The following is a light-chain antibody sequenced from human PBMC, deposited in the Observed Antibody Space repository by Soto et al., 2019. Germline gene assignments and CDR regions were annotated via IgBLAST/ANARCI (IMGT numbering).Light chain of an antibody. J-gene: IGKJ1*01. Sequence: EIVLTQSPATLSLSPGERATLSCRASQSVSSYLAWYQQKPGQAPRLLIYDASNRATGIPARFSGSGSGTDFTLTISSLEPEDVAVYYCQQRSNWPLTLGQGTKVES. CDR3: QQRSNWPLT. V-gene: IGKV3-11*01. CDR1: QSVSSY. CDR2: DAS.